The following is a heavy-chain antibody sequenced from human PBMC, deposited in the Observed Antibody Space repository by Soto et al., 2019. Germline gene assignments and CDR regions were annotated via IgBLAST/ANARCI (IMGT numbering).Heavy chain of an antibody. CDR1: GFTFFSSA. Sequence: SVKVSCKASGFTFFSSAVQWVRQARGQRLEWIGKIVVGSGNTNYAQKFQERVTITRDMSTSTAYMELSSLRSEDTAFYYCAAFDPGPMGFDPWGQGTLVTVSS. CDR2: IVVGSGNT. CDR3: AAFDPGPMGFDP. V-gene: IGHV1-58*01. D-gene: IGHD3-9*01. J-gene: IGHJ5*02.